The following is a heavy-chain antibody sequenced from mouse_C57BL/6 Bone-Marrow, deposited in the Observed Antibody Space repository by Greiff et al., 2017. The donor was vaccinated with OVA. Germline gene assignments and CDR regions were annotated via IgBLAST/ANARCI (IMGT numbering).Heavy chain of an antibody. Sequence: EVHLVESGGGLVKPGGSLKLSCAASGFTFSSYAMSWVRQTPEKRLEWVATISDGGSYTFYPDNVKGRFTISRDNAKNNLYLQMSHLKSEDTAMYYCARGGDGNYWYFDVWGTGTTVTVSS. J-gene: IGHJ1*03. V-gene: IGHV5-4*01. D-gene: IGHD2-1*01. CDR3: ARGGDGNYWYFDV. CDR1: GFTFSSYA. CDR2: ISDGGSYT.